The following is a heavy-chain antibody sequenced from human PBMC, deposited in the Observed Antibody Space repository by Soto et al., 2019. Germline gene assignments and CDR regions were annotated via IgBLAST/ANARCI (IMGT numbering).Heavy chain of an antibody. CDR2: ISSSSSTI. J-gene: IGHJ4*02. Sequence: EVQLVESGGGLVQPGGSLRLSCAASGFTFSSYSMNWVRQAPGKGLEWVSYISSSSSTIYYADSVKGRFTISRDNAKISLYLQMNSLRDEETAVYYCAGDQCYIAVAGRGFDCWGQGTLVSVSS. V-gene: IGHV3-48*02. CDR3: AGDQCYIAVAGRGFDC. D-gene: IGHD6-19*01. CDR1: GFTFSSYS.